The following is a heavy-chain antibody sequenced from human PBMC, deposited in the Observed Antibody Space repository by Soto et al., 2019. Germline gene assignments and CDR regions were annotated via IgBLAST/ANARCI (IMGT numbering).Heavy chain of an antibody. V-gene: IGHV4-59*12. Sequence: QVQLQESGPGLVKPSETLSLTCNVSGGSMRSYYWSWIRQPPGKGLEWIGYIYYSGSTNYNPSLKSRVTISVGPSKNQFFFKLSSVTAADPAVYFRARGELWFGQGYWGRGTLVTVSS. CDR3: ARGELWFGQGY. J-gene: IGHJ4*02. CDR2: IYYSGST. D-gene: IGHD3-10*01. CDR1: GGSMRSYY.